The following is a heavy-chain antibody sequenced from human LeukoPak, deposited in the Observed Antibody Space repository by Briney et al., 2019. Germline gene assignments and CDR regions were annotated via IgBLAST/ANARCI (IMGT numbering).Heavy chain of an antibody. CDR2: ISSSSSYI. V-gene: IGHV3-21*01. CDR3: ARGALDAATPFDS. D-gene: IGHD2-15*01. Sequence: PGGSLRLSCAASGFTFSSYSMNWVRQAPGKGLEWVSSISSSSSYIYHADSLKGRFTISRDNAKKSVYLQMNSLRAEDTAVYYCARGALDAATPFDSWGQGTLVTVSS. CDR1: GFTFSSYS. J-gene: IGHJ5*01.